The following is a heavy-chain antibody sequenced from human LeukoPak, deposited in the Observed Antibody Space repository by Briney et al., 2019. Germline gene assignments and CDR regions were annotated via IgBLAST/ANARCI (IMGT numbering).Heavy chain of an antibody. V-gene: IGHV1-46*01. CDR1: GYTFTSYY. Sequence: ASVKVSCKTSGYTFTSYYIHWVRQAPGQGLDCLGIINPSGGSTTYAQKFQGRVTMTTDTSTSTVYMELTSLRSDDTAVYYCARSSAYYNEADIWGQGTMVTVSS. CDR3: ARSSAYYNEADI. CDR2: INPSGGST. D-gene: IGHD3-9*01. J-gene: IGHJ3*02.